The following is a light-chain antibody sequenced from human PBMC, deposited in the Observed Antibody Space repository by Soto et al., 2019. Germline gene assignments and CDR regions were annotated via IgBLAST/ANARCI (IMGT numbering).Light chain of an antibody. CDR2: DAS. CDR3: QQYGT. CDR1: QSISGW. Sequence: DIQMTQSPSTLSASVGDRVTITCRASQSISGWLAWYQQTPGKAPKLLIYDASSLESGVPSRFSGSGSGTEFALTISSLQPDDFATYYCQQYGTFGQGTKVDIK. J-gene: IGKJ1*01. V-gene: IGKV1-5*01.